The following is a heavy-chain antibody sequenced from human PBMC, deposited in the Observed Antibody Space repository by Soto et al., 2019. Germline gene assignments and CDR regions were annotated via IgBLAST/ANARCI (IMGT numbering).Heavy chain of an antibody. Sequence: VKVSCEGSVKTLTYDTLDWVRQAHRQWLEWMGWINPNSGGTNYAQKFQGWVTMTRDTSISTAYMELSRLRSDDTAVYYCARGGLLTGYYYYYGMDVWGQGTTVTGSS. V-gene: IGHV1-2*04. CDR1: VKTLTYDT. J-gene: IGHJ6*02. D-gene: IGHD3-9*01. CDR3: ARGGLLTGYYYYYGMDV. CDR2: INPNSGGT.